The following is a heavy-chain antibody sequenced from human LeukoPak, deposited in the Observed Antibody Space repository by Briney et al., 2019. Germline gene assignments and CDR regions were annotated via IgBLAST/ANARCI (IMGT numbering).Heavy chain of an antibody. V-gene: IGHV3-23*01. CDR2: ISGGGTST. D-gene: IGHD1-26*01. CDR1: GFTFSNYA. J-gene: IGHJ4*02. Sequence: PGGSLRLSCAASGFTFSNYAMNWVRQAPGKGLEWVSAISGGGTSTYYADSVKGRFTISRDNSKNTLYLQMISLRAEDTAIYYCAKPRGVVGATREFDYWGQGTLVTVSS. CDR3: AKPRGVVGATREFDY.